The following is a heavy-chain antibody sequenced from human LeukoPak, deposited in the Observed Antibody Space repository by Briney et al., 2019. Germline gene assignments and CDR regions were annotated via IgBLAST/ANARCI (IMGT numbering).Heavy chain of an antibody. D-gene: IGHD2-15*01. Sequence: GGSLRLSCAASGFTFSSYAMSWVRQALGKGLEWVSTISGIGNSTYYADSVRGRFTISSDNSKNTMFLQMSSLRAEDTAIYYCAKGRGYCSGGSCYSDYWGQGTLVTVSS. V-gene: IGHV3-23*01. CDR3: AKGRGYCSGGSCYSDY. CDR1: GFTFSSYA. J-gene: IGHJ4*02. CDR2: ISGIGNST.